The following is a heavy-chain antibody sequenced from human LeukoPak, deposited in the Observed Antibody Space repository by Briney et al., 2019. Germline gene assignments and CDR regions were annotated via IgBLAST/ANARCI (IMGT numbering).Heavy chain of an antibody. CDR1: GGSISSGDYY. V-gene: IGHV4-30-4*08. CDR2: IYYSGST. D-gene: IGHD2-2*01. Sequence: SETLSLTCTVSGGSISSGDYYWSWIRQPPGKGLEWIGYIYYSGSTYYNPSLKSRVTISVDTSKNQFSLKLSSVTAADTAVYYCARERYCSSTSCRAYYYYYYMDVWGKGTTVTVSS. CDR3: ARERYCSSTSCRAYYYYYYMDV. J-gene: IGHJ6*03.